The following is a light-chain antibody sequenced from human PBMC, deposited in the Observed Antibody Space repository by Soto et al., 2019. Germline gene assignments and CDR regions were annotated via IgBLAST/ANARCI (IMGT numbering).Light chain of an antibody. J-gene: IGKJ1*01. CDR2: GAS. CDR1: QSLSSD. Sequence: VVMTQSPATLSVSPGERATLSCRASQSLSSDLAWYQQNPGQAPRLLIYGASSRATGIPDRFSGSGSGTHFTLTINRLEPEEVAVYYCHQFQNSPWTVGQGTKVDIK. CDR3: HQFQNSPWT. V-gene: IGKV3D-15*02.